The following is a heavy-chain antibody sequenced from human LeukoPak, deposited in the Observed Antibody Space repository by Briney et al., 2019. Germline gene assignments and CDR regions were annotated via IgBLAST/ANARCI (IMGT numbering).Heavy chain of an antibody. J-gene: IGHJ4*02. CDR1: GFTFSSYS. CDR3: ASYGSGSYYGAYPYFDY. D-gene: IGHD3-10*01. Sequence: PGGSLRLSCAASGFTFSSYSMNWVRQAPGKGLEWVSSISSSSSYIYYADSVKGRFTISRDNAKNSLYLQMNSLRAEDTAVYYCASYGSGSYYGAYPYFDYWGQGTLVTVSS. CDR2: ISSSSSYI. V-gene: IGHV3-21*01.